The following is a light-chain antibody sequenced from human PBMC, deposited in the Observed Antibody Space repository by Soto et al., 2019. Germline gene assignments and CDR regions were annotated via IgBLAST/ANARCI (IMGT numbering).Light chain of an antibody. V-gene: IGKV3-20*01. CDR3: QQYGSSPLWT. CDR2: GTS. J-gene: IGKJ1*01. Sequence: EFVLTQSPGTLSLSPGDRATFSCRATQSVGDIYLAWYQQKAGQAPRLLIHGTSRRATGIPDRFSGSRSGTDFNLTISRLEAEDFAVYYCQQYGSSPLWTFGQGTKVEIK. CDR1: QSVGDIY.